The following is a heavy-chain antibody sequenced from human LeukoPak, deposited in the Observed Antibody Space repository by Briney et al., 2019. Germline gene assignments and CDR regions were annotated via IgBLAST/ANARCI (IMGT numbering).Heavy chain of an antibody. J-gene: IGHJ5*02. CDR3: ARGHTTGTTRGNWFDP. V-gene: IGHV4-34*01. D-gene: IGHD1-7*01. CDR1: GGSFSGYY. CDR2: INHSGST. Sequence: AETLSLTCAVYGGSFSGYYWSWIRQPPGKGLEWVGEINHSGSTNYNPSLKRRVTISVDTSQNQFSLKLSSVTAAATAVYYCARGHTTGTTRGNWFDPWGKGTRVPVSS.